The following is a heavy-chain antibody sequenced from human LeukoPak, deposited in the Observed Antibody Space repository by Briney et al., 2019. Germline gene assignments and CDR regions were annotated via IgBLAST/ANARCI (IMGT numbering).Heavy chain of an antibody. D-gene: IGHD6-6*01. J-gene: IGHJ4*02. CDR2: IYYSGST. CDR3: ARAVSIQRHFHY. CDR1: GGSISSYY. V-gene: IGHV4-59*01. Sequence: SETLSLTCTVSGGSISSYYWSWIRQPPGKGLEWIGYIYYSGSTNYNPSLKSRVTISVDTSKNQFSLKLSSVTAADTAVYYCARAVSIQRHFHYWGQGTLVTVSS.